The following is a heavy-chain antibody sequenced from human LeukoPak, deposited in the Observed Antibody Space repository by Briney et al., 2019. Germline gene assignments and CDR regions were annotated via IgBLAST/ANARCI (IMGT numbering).Heavy chain of an antibody. Sequence: SETLSLTCTVSGGSISSSSYYWGWIRQSPGKGLEWIGNIYFSGSTYYNPSLKSRITISVDTSNNQFSLKLSSVTAADTAMYYCARAGGYYTSGSYLGYWGQGTLVTVSS. D-gene: IGHD3-10*01. CDR3: ARAGGYYTSGSYLGY. J-gene: IGHJ4*02. V-gene: IGHV4-39*07. CDR1: GGSISSSSYY. CDR2: IYFSGST.